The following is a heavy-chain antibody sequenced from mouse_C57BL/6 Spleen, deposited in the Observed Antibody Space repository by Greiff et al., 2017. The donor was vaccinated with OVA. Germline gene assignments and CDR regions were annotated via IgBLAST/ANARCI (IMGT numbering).Heavy chain of an antibody. CDR1: GFTFSDYY. CDR3: ARGGSFYDGYTWFAY. Sequence: EVQLVESEGGLVQPGSSMKLSCTASGFTFSDYYMAWVRQVPEKGLEWVANINYDGSSTYYLDSLKSRFIISRDNAKNILYLQMSSLKSEDTATYYCARGGSFYDGYTWFAYWGQGTLVTVSA. V-gene: IGHV5-16*01. J-gene: IGHJ3*01. D-gene: IGHD2-3*01. CDR2: INYDGSST.